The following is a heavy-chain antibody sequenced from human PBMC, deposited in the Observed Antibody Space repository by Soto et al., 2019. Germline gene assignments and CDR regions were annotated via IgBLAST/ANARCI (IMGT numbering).Heavy chain of an antibody. CDR1: GFSLSTSGVC. J-gene: IGHJ4*02. V-gene: IGHV2-70*11. CDR2: IDWDGDK. Sequence: SGPTLVNPTQTLTLTCTFSGFSLSTSGVCVTWIRQPPGKALEWLARIDWDGDKYYTTSLKTRLTISKDTSKNQVVLTMTNMDPLDTDTSSFDCFASDRNSSACNADFDYWGQGTLVTVSS. D-gene: IGHD2-21*01. CDR3: DCFASDRNSSACNADFDY.